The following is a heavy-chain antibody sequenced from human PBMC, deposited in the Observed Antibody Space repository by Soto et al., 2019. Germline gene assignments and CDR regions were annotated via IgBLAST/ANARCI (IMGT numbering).Heavy chain of an antibody. V-gene: IGHV1-69*13. CDR3: ARGERYCSSTSCYAFDY. J-gene: IGHJ4*02. D-gene: IGHD2-2*01. CDR2: IIPIFGTA. CDR1: GGTFSSYA. Sequence: ASVKVSCKASGGTFSSYAISWVRQAPGQGLEWMGGIIPIFGTANYAQKFQGRVTITADESTSTAYMELSSLRSEDTAVYYCARGERYCSSTSCYAFDYWGQGTLVTVSS.